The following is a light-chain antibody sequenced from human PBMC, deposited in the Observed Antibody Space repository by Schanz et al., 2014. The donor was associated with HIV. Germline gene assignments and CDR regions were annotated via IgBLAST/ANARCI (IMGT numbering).Light chain of an antibody. CDR3: QQYDIISWT. Sequence: DIQMTQSPSAMSASVGDRVTITCRASRGVNNYVAWFQQKPGSVPKRLIYGASDLQSGVPSRFSGSGSGTDFTLTISSLQPDDFATYYCQQYDIISWTFGLGTKVEIK. V-gene: IGKV1-17*03. CDR2: GAS. J-gene: IGKJ1*01. CDR1: RGVNNY.